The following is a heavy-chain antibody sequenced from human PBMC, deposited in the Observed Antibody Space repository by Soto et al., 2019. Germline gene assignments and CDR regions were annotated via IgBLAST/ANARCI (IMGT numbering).Heavy chain of an antibody. Sequence: HPGGSLRLSCAASGFIFSNNWMHWVRQTPEEGLVWVSRISGDGSSVYYEDTVRSRFIISRDNTRNTLYLHMDSLRAENKGVYYCATGASRNFFDYWGLGTLVTSPQ. J-gene: IGHJ4*02. CDR2: ISGDGSSV. CDR1: GFIFSNNW. CDR3: ATGASRNFFDY. D-gene: IGHD3-3*01. V-gene: IGHV3-74*01.